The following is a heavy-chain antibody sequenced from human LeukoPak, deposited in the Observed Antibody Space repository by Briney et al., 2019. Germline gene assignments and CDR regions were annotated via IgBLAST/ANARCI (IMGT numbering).Heavy chain of an antibody. CDR3: ARRCRSSLSSSSVGWFDP. V-gene: IGHV4-39*01. Sequence: SETLSLTCTVSGGSIISSSYYWAWIRQPPGNGVQWFGNIYYSGSTYYNPSLKSRVTISVDTSKNQFSLKLTSVTAADTAVYYCARRCRSSLSSSSVGWFDPCGQGTLVTVSS. CDR1: GGSIISSSYY. CDR2: IYYSGST. D-gene: IGHD6-6*01. J-gene: IGHJ5*02.